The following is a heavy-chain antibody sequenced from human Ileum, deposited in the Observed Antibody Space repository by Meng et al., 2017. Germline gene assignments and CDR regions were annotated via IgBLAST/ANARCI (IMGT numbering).Heavy chain of an antibody. D-gene: IGHD6-19*01. V-gene: IGHV4-61*01. CDR3: ARGGGGGWPNWFDP. CDR2: VYNTGNT. Sequence: QGRLQEAGPGLVRPSETLFLTCSVSGGSVSSANSYWSWIRQTPGKGLEWIGYVYNTGNTNSNPSLGSRLTMSVDTSNSQFSLKLTSVTAADTAVYYCARGGGGGWPNWFDPWGQGTLVTVSS. J-gene: IGHJ5*02. CDR1: GGSVSSANSY.